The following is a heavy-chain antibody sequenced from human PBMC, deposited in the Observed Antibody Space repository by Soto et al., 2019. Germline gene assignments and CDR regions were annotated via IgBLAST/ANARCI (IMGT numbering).Heavy chain of an antibody. CDR1: GFTFSSYE. CDR2: ISSSGSTI. D-gene: IGHD3-3*01. J-gene: IGHJ4*02. Sequence: PGGSLRLSCAASGFTFSSYEMNWVRQAPGKGLEWVSYISSSGSTIYYADSVKGRFTISRDNSKNSLFLQMNSLRAEDTAVHYCAKAEVSGDYDFSSGYTFGYWGLGTLGTVSS. CDR3: AKAEVSGDYDFSSGYTFGY. V-gene: IGHV3-48*03.